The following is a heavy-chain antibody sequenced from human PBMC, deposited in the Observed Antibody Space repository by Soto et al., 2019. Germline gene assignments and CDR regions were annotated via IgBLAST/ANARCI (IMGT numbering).Heavy chain of an antibody. V-gene: IGHV3-30-3*01. Sequence: PGGSLRLSCAASGFTFSSYAMHWVRQAPGKGLEWVAVISYDGSNKYYADSVKGRFTISRDNSKNTLYLQMNSLRAEDTAVYYCARLWGYPSPFDYWGQGTLVTVSS. CDR1: GFTFSSYA. D-gene: IGHD3-16*02. CDR2: ISYDGSNK. J-gene: IGHJ4*02. CDR3: ARLWGYPSPFDY.